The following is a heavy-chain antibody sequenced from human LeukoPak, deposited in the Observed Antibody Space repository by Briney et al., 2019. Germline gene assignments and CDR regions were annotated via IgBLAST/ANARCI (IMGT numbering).Heavy chain of an antibody. D-gene: IGHD3-9*01. CDR1: GFIFCNYA. CDR3: AKWGDYDILTGYYDSDY. Sequence: GGSLRLSCAASGFIFCNYAMSWVRQAPGKGLEWVSATVGRGSSTYYADSVKGRFTISRDNSKNTLYLQLNRLRAEDTAVYYCAKWGDYDILTGYYDSDYWGQGTLVTVSS. V-gene: IGHV3-23*01. J-gene: IGHJ4*02. CDR2: TVGRGSST.